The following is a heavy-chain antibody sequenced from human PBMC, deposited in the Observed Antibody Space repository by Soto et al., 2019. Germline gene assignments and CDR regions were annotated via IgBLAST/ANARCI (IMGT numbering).Heavy chain of an antibody. CDR2: IYYSGST. D-gene: IGHD3-3*01. CDR1: GGSISSYY. V-gene: IGHV4-59*08. CDR3: ARHYYDFWSGYYTGFDY. Sequence: SETLSLTCTVSGGSISSYYWSWIRQPPGKGLEWIGYIYYSGSTNYNPSLKSRVTISVDTSKNQFSLKLRSVTAADTAVYYCARHYYDFWSGYYTGFDYWGQGTLVTVSS. J-gene: IGHJ4*02.